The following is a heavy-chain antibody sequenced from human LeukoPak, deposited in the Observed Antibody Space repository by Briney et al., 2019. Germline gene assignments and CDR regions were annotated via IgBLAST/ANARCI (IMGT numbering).Heavy chain of an antibody. V-gene: IGHV4-34*01. CDR1: GGSFSGYY. J-gene: IGHJ5*02. D-gene: IGHD6-19*01. Sequence: SETLSLTCAVYGGSFSGYYWSWIRQPPGKRLEWIGEINHSGSTNYNPSLKSRVTISVDTSKNQFSLKLSSVTAADTAVYYCARHKWLRRNWFDPWGQGTLVTVSS. CDR2: INHSGST. CDR3: ARHKWLRRNWFDP.